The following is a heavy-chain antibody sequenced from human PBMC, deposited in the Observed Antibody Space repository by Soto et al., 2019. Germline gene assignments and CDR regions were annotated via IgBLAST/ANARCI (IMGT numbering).Heavy chain of an antibody. D-gene: IGHD6-13*01. CDR1: GFTFSSYG. J-gene: IGHJ4*02. CDR3: AKDAGGPDY. Sequence: GGSLRLCYAASGFTFSSYGMHWVRQAPGKGLEWVAVISYDGSNKYYADSVKGRFTISRGNSKNTPYLQMNSLRAEDTAVYYCAKDAGGPDYWGQGTLVTVSS. CDR2: ISYDGSNK. V-gene: IGHV3-30*18.